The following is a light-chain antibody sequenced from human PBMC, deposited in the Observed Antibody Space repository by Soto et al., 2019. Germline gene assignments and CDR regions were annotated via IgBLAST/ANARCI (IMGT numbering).Light chain of an antibody. CDR2: GAS. V-gene: IGKV3-15*01. CDR1: QSVSSN. Sequence: EIVMTQSPATLSASPGERATVSCRASQSVSSNLAWYQQKPGQAPRLLIYGASSRATGIPARFSGSGSGTEFTLTISSLQSEDFAVYYCQQYNKWPLTFGGGTKVEIK. CDR3: QQYNKWPLT. J-gene: IGKJ4*01.